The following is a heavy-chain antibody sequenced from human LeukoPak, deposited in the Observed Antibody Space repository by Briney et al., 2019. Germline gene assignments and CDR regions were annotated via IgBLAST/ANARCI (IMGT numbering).Heavy chain of an antibody. D-gene: IGHD3-10*01. Sequence: ASVKVSCKASGYTFTSYDINWVRQGPGQGLEWMGWMNPNSGNTGYAQKFQGRVTSTRNTSISTAYMELSSLRSEDTAVYYCARFPRGGSGSYEGDYWGQGTLVTVSS. J-gene: IGHJ4*02. CDR2: MNPNSGNT. CDR1: GYTFTSYD. CDR3: ARFPRGGSGSYEGDY. V-gene: IGHV1-8*03.